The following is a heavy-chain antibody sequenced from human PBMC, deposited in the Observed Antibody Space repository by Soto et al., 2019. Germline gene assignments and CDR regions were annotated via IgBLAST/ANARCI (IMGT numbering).Heavy chain of an antibody. Sequence: ASVKVSCKASGYTFTSYYMHWVRQAPGQGLEWMGIINPSGGSTSYAQKFQGRVTMTRDTSTSTVYMELSSLRSEDTAVYYCAREGSLSGYSSACYGYWGQGTLVTVSP. D-gene: IGHD6-19*01. J-gene: IGHJ4*02. V-gene: IGHV1-46*03. CDR2: INPSGGST. CDR1: GYTFTSYY. CDR3: AREGSLSGYSSACYGY.